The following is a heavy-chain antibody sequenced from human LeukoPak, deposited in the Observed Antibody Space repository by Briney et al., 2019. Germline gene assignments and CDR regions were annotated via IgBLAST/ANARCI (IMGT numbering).Heavy chain of an antibody. J-gene: IGHJ4*02. V-gene: IGHV4-59*02. CDR2: IYHTGST. CDR1: GGSVSDYD. Sequence: PSETLSLTCTISGGSVSDYDWSWIRQSPGKGLEWIGYIYHTGSTSYSPSLKSRVTISADTSQNQFSLKLSSVTAADTAVYYCASRKLGNDYWGQGTLVTVSS. D-gene: IGHD7-27*01. CDR3: ASRKLGNDY.